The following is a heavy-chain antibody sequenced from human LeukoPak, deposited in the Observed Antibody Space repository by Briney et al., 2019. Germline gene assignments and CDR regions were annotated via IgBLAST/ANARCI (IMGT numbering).Heavy chain of an antibody. CDR1: GFTFSATFA. V-gene: IGHV3-23*01. Sequence: GGSLRLSCAASGFTFSATFAMTWVSQPPGKGLPWVSSISGSGGATYYADSVKGRFTISKDSSTNTLYLHMNNLGVEDTAVYHCARTISGSFGICDFWGRGTLVTVSS. D-gene: IGHD1-14*01. CDR3: ARTISGSFGICDF. CDR2: ISGSGGAT. J-gene: IGHJ4*02.